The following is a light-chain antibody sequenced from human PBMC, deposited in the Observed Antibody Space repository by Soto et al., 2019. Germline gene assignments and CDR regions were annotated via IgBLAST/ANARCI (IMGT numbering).Light chain of an antibody. CDR3: QNYDSVPVI. CDR1: QAISDY. J-gene: IGKJ3*01. Sequence: DIQMTQSPASLSASVGDRVTITCRARQAISDYLAWYQQKPGQPPKFLIYDASTLQSGVPSRFSGSGSGTDFTLTISSLQPEDVATYYWQNYDSVPVIFGPGTKVDI. V-gene: IGKV1-27*01. CDR2: DAS.